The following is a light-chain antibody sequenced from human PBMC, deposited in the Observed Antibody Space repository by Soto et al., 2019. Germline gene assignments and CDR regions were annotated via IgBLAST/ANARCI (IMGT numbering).Light chain of an antibody. Sequence: EIALTQSPGTLSLSPGERATLSCRASQSVSSSYLAWYQQKPGQAPRLLIYAASTRATGLPARSSGSGSGTEFTLTISSLQSEDFAVYYCQQYNNWPTWTFGQGTKVDI. CDR1: QSVSSSY. CDR3: QQYNNWPTWT. CDR2: AAS. J-gene: IGKJ1*01. V-gene: IGKV3-15*01.